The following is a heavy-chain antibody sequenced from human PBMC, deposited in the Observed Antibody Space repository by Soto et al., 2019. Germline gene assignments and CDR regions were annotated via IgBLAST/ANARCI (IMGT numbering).Heavy chain of an antibody. Sequence: EVQLVESGGGLVQPGGSLRLSCAASGFSFSTYWMNWVRQAPGQGLEWVANIKQDGSAKYYVDSVKGRFTISRDNAKSSLYLQVDSRRAGDTVVHFCARDHLDAWGGSASLDIWGHGTMVIVSS. J-gene: IGHJ3*02. CDR3: ARDHLDAWGGSASLDI. CDR1: GFSFSTYW. D-gene: IGHD3-16*01. V-gene: IGHV3-7*01. CDR2: IKQDGSAK.